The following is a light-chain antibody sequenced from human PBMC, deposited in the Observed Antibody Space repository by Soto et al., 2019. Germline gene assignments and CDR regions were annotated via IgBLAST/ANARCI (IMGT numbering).Light chain of an antibody. Sequence: ENVLTQSPGTLSLSPGERATLSCRASQSISNSYLAWYQQKPGQTPSLLIYHASNRATGIPDRFSGSGSGTAFTLTIGRLEPDEFAVYYCQQYGDSLLTFGGGTKVEIK. J-gene: IGKJ4*01. CDR1: QSISNSY. V-gene: IGKV3-20*01. CDR3: QQYGDSLLT. CDR2: HAS.